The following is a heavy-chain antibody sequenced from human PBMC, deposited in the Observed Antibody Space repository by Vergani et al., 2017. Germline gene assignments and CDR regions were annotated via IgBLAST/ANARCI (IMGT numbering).Heavy chain of an antibody. V-gene: IGHV3-21*01. CDR1: GFTFSSYS. J-gene: IGHJ6*04. Sequence: EVQLVESGGGLVKPGGSLRLSCAASGFTFSSYSMNRVRQAPGKGLEWVSSISSSSSYIYYADSVKGRFTISRDNAKNSLYLQMNSLRAEDTAVYYCARDSAYYDFWSGYPDVWGKGTTVTVSS. CDR2: ISSSSSYI. D-gene: IGHD3-3*01. CDR3: ARDSAYYDFWSGYPDV.